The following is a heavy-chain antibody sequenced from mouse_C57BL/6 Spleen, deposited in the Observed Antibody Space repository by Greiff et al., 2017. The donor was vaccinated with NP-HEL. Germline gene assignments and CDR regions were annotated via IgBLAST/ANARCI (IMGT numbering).Heavy chain of an antibody. CDR2: INPYNGGT. D-gene: IGHD1-1*01. Sequence: VQLQQSGPVLVKPGASVKMSCKASGYTFTDYYMNWVKQSHGKSLEWIGVINPYNGGTSYNQKFKGKATLTVDKSSSTAYMELNSLTSEDSAVYYCARTVARYFDAWGTGTTVTVSS. CDR3: ARTVARYFDA. CDR1: GYTFTDYY. V-gene: IGHV1-19*01. J-gene: IGHJ1*03.